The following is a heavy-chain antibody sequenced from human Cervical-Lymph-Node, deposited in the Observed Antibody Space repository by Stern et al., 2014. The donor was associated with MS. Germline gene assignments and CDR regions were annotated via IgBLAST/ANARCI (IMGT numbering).Heavy chain of an antibody. Sequence: QVQLVQSGAEVKKPGASGKVSCKASGYTFIAYYLHWVRQAPGQGLEWMGWINPNSGGTKYAQKFQGWVTMTRDTSISTAYMELSRLRSDDTAVYYCAREGFCSGSTCYSTNYWGQGTPVTVSS. CDR2: INPNSGGT. CDR1: GYTFIAYY. V-gene: IGHV1-2*04. J-gene: IGHJ4*02. D-gene: IGHD2-15*01. CDR3: AREGFCSGSTCYSTNY.